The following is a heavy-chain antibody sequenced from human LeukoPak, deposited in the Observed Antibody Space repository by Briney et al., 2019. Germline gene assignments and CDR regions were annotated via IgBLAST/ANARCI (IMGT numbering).Heavy chain of an antibody. Sequence: GGSLRLSCAASGFTFSSYSMNWVRQAPGKGLEWVSSITSSSSYIYFADSVKDRFTISRDNAKNSLYLQMNSLRAEDTAVYYCAREKYCSSTSCYRGAFDIWGQGTMVTVSS. V-gene: IGHV3-21*01. CDR3: AREKYCSSTSCYRGAFDI. J-gene: IGHJ3*02. D-gene: IGHD2-2*02. CDR1: GFTFSSYS. CDR2: ITSSSSYI.